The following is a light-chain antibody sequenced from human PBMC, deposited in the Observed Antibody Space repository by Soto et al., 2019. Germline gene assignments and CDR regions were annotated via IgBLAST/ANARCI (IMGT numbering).Light chain of an antibody. J-gene: IGKJ4*01. CDR1: QSVSSSY. Sequence: ELVLTQSPGTLSLSPGERATLSCRASQSVSSSYLAWYQQKPGQAPRLLIYGASSRATGIPDRFSGSASGTDFTLTISRLEPEDFAVYYCQQYGSSSLTFGGGTKVEIK. CDR3: QQYGSSSLT. V-gene: IGKV3-20*01. CDR2: GAS.